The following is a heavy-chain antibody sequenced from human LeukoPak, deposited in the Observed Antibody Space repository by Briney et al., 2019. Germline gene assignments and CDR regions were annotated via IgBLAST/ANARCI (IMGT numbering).Heavy chain of an antibody. CDR3: AREGYSSGWYYFDY. CDR2: ISSSSSTI. CDR1: GFTFSSCS. J-gene: IGHJ4*02. D-gene: IGHD6-19*01. V-gene: IGHV3-48*02. Sequence: PGGSLRLSCAVSGFTFSSCSKNWVRHAPAKGLEWVSYISSSSSTIYYADSVKGRFTISRDYAKNSLYLQMNSLRDEDTAVYYCAREGYSSGWYYFDYWGQGTLVTVSS.